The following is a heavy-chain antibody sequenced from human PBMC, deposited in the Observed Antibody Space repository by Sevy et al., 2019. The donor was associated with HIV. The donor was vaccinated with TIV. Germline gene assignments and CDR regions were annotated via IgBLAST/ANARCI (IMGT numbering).Heavy chain of an antibody. D-gene: IGHD3-3*01. Sequence: GGSLRLSCVVSGFRFGSHAVSWVRQAPGKGLEWVSGMSGRGDSGGYADSVKGRFTISRDNSKNTVYLQMNSLRAEDTALYYCAKDVPDQSWYDDFWSGSPCFDYWGRGTPVTVSS. V-gene: IGHV3-23*01. J-gene: IGHJ4*01. CDR3: AKDVPDQSWYDDFWSGSPCFDY. CDR2: MSGRGDSG. CDR1: GFRFGSHA.